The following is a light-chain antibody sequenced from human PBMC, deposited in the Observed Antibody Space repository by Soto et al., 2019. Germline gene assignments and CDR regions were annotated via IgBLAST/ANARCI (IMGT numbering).Light chain of an antibody. CDR2: EGS. J-gene: IGLJ1*01. Sequence: QSVLTQPRSVSGSPGQSVTISCTGTSSDVGGYNRVSWYQQHPGKAPRVMIYEGSRRPSGVSDRFSGSKSGNTASLTISGLQAEDEADYYCCAYVGSSSTYVFGTGTKLTVL. CDR1: SSDVGGYNR. CDR3: CAYVGSSSTYV. V-gene: IGLV2-23*01.